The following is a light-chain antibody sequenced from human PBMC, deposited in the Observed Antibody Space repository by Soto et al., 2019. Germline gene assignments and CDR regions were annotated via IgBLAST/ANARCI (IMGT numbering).Light chain of an antibody. CDR2: DAS. V-gene: IGKV3-15*01. CDR1: QSVSSY. Sequence: EIVLTQSPATLSLSPGERGPLSWRASQSVSSYLAWYQQQPGQAPRLLIYDASTRATGIPARFSGSGSGTEFTLTISSLQPEDFAVYYCQQYYNWPRTFGQGTKVDI. J-gene: IGKJ1*01. CDR3: QQYYNWPRT.